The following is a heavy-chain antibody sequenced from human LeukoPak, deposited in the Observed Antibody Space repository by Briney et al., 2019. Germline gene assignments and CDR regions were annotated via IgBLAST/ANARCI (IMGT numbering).Heavy chain of an antibody. D-gene: IGHD4-23*01. J-gene: IGHJ4*02. Sequence: PSETLSLTCTVSGDSISGSYWNWIRQPPGKGLEWIGYIHYSGTTNYNPSLKSRVIILLDTSKNQFSLNLNSVTTADTAVYFCARMTRKTTVVPPDFDVWGQGALVTVSS. V-gene: IGHV4-59*01. CDR2: IHYSGTT. CDR1: GDSISGSY. CDR3: ARMTRKTTVVPPDFDV.